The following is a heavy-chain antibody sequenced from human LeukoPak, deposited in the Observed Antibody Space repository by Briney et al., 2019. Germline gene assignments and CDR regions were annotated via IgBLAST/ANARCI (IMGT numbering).Heavy chain of an antibody. CDR3: ARCLYYYATSGYYQYYFDY. CDR1: GFTFSSYS. CDR2: ISSSSSYI. V-gene: IGHV3-21*01. Sequence: GGSLRLSCAASGFTFSSYSMNWVRQAPGKGLEGVSSISSSSSYIYYADSVKGRFTISRDNAKNSLYLQMNSLRAADTAVYYCARCLYYYATSGYYQYYFDYWGQGTLVTVSS. D-gene: IGHD3-22*01. J-gene: IGHJ4*02.